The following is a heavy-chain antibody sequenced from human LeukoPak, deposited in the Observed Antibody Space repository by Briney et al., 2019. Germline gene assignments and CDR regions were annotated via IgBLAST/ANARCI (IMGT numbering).Heavy chain of an antibody. J-gene: IGHJ4*02. Sequence: GESLRLSCAASGFTVSSNYMSWVRQAPGEGLEWVSVIYSDGTTYYANSVKGRFTISRDNSKNTLYLQMNSLRAEDTAVYYCASIRSGWPWYFDYWGQGTQVTVSS. CDR1: GFTVSSNY. CDR2: IYSDGTT. CDR3: ASIRSGWPWYFDY. D-gene: IGHD6-19*01. V-gene: IGHV3-53*01.